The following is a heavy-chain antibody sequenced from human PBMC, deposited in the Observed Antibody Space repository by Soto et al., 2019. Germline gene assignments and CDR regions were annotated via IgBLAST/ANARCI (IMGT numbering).Heavy chain of an antibody. CDR1: GGSITSDS. CDR2: IYYNGRS. V-gene: IGHV4-59*01. D-gene: IGHD2-2*01. CDR3: AGCPLGTEYLHSYHMDV. J-gene: IGHJ6*03. Sequence: QVQLQESGPGLVKPSETLSLTCTVSGGSITSDSWSWIRQPPGRGLEYIGFIYYNGRSSYNPSLKSRVTISLDTSEKQFSLELTSVTAADTAVYYCAGCPLGTEYLHSYHMDVWGRGTTVTVSS.